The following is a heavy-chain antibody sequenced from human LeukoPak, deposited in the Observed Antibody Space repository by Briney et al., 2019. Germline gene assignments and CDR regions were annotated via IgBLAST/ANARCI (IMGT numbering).Heavy chain of an antibody. CDR2: INPSGGST. V-gene: IGHV1-46*01. CDR1: GYTFTSYY. CDR3: ARSCSSTSCYYGMDV. J-gene: IGHJ6*04. Sequence: PVASVKVSCKASGYTFTSYYMHWVRQAPGQGLEWMGIINPSGGSTSYAQKFQGRVTMTRDTSTSTVYMELSSLRSEDTAVYYRARSCSSTSCYYGMDVWGKGTTVTVSS. D-gene: IGHD2-2*01.